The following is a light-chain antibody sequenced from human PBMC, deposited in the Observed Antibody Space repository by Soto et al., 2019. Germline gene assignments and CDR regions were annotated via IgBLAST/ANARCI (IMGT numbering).Light chain of an antibody. Sequence: EIVMTQSPATLSMSPGESATLSCRASQNIKDYLAWVQQKPGQAPRLLIYGASTRATAIPARFSGSGSGTEFTLSISSLQSEDFAVYYCQQYNTWPRTVGQGTKVETK. CDR2: GAS. J-gene: IGKJ1*01. CDR1: QNIKDY. CDR3: QQYNTWPRT. V-gene: IGKV3-15*01.